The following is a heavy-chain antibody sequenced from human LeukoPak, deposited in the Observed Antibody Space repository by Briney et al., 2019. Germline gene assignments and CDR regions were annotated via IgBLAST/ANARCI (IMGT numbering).Heavy chain of an antibody. V-gene: IGHV3-43*02. CDR2: ISGDGGST. D-gene: IGHD3-22*01. CDR3: AKSSSFYDSSGYLYY. CDR1: GFTFDDYA. Sequence: GGSLRLSCAASGFTFDDYAMHWVRQAPGKGLEWVSLISGDGGSTYYADSVKGRFTTSRDNSTNSLYLQMNSLRTEDTALYYCAKSSSFYDSSGYLYYWGQGTLVTVSS. J-gene: IGHJ4*02.